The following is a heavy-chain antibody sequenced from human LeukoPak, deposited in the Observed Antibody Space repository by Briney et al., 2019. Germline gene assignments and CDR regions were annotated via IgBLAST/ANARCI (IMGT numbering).Heavy chain of an antibody. V-gene: IGHV3-23*01. D-gene: IGHD7-27*01. CDR1: EFTFSSYS. CDR2: ITTSDGNT. Sequence: GGSLRLSCAASEFTFSSYSMNWVRQAPWKGLEWVSTITTSDGNTYYADSVKGRFTVSRDNSKNTLFLQMNSLRAEDTAVYYCAKDGGLWVSAHWGDSWGRGTLVTVSS. J-gene: IGHJ4*02. CDR3: AKDGGLWVSAHWGDS.